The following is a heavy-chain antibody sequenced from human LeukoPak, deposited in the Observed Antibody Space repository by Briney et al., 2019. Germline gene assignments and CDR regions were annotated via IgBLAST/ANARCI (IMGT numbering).Heavy chain of an antibody. Sequence: GGSLRLSCAASEFAFSTYNMNWVRQAPGKGLEWVSYISTVSSTTYYADSVRGRFPISRDNAKNSLYLQMNSLKAEDTAIYYCAREVGTPQAFDIWGQGTMVTVSS. V-gene: IGHV3-48*01. CDR3: AREVGTPQAFDI. CDR2: ISTVSSTT. CDR1: EFAFSTYN. D-gene: IGHD1-26*01. J-gene: IGHJ3*02.